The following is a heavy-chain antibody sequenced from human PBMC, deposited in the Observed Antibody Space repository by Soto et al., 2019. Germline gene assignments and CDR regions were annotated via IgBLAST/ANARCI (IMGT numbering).Heavy chain of an antibody. J-gene: IGHJ4*02. D-gene: IGHD6-19*01. CDR1: GFTFSDYA. Sequence: GGSQRLSCAASGFTFSDYAMHWVRQAPGKGLEWVAVVSHDGRNTHYADSVKGRFTISRDNSKNMLYLQMNSLRAEDTAVYYCATPRDNSGWLVDYWGQGALVTVSS. CDR3: ATPRDNSGWLVDY. CDR2: VSHDGRNT. V-gene: IGHV3-30*03.